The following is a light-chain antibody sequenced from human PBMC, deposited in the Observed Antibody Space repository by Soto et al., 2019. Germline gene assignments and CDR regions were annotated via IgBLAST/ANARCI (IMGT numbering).Light chain of an antibody. CDR1: QSVSSSF. J-gene: IGKJ1*01. Sequence: EIVLAQSPGPLSLSPGESATLSCRASQSVSSSFLAWYQQKAGQAPRLLIYGASRRATGIPDRFSGSVSGTDFTLTISRLEPEDLAVYYGQQYVSSPLAFGQGTKVEI. CDR2: GAS. CDR3: QQYVSSPLA. V-gene: IGKV3-20*01.